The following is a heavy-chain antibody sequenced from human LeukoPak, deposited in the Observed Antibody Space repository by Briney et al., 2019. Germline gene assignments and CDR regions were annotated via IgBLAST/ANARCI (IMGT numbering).Heavy chain of an antibody. V-gene: IGHV3-48*04. CDR3: AELGITMIGGV. J-gene: IGHJ6*04. Sequence: GGSLRLSCAASGFTFSRAWINWVRQAPGKGLEWVSYISSSGSTIYYADSVKGRFTISRDNAKNSLYLQMNSLRAEDTAVYYCAELGITMIGGVWGKGTTVTISS. CDR1: GFTFSRAW. CDR2: ISSSGSTI. D-gene: IGHD3-10*02.